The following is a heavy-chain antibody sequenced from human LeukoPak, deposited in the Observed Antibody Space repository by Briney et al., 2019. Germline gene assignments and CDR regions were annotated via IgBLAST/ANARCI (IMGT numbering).Heavy chain of an antibody. CDR1: GYTFTSYD. CDR2: INPNSGGT. Sequence: ASVKVSCKASGYTFTSYDINWVRQATGQGLEWMGWINPNSGGTNYAQKFQGRVTMTRDTSISTAYMELSRLRSDDTAVYYCARDGTEGELLSDYWGQGTLVTVSS. V-gene: IGHV1-2*02. J-gene: IGHJ4*02. D-gene: IGHD1-26*01. CDR3: ARDGTEGELLSDY.